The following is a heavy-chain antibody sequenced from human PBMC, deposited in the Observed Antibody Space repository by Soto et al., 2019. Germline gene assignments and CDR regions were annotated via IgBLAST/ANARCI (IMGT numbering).Heavy chain of an antibody. D-gene: IGHD3-10*01. Sequence: GGPMRLSYAASEFNFRGHWMHWISQATGKGLVWVSRIDSGGRTTTYADSVKGRFTISRDNAKNTLYLQMNGLRAEDTALYYCARWFTYGNFDYFDYWGQGTQVTVSS. CDR1: EFNFRGHW. V-gene: IGHV3-74*01. J-gene: IGHJ4*02. CDR3: ARWFTYGNFDYFDY. CDR2: IDSGGRTT.